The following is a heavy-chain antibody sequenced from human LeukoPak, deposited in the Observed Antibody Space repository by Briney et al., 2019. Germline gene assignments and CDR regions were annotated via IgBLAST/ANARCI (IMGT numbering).Heavy chain of an antibody. V-gene: IGHV3-23*01. CDR1: GFTFSSKS. D-gene: IGHD6-13*01. Sequence: GGSLRLSCAASGFTFSSKSLTWVRQAPGKGLEWVSAISGNGVDTFYADSVKGRFTISRDNSKNTLYLQMNSLRAEDTAVYYCAKTAGIAAAADFDYWGQGTLVTVSS. CDR2: ISGNGVDT. J-gene: IGHJ4*02. CDR3: AKTAGIAAAADFDY.